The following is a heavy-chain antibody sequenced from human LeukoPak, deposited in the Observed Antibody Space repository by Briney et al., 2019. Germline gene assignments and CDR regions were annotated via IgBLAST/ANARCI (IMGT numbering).Heavy chain of an antibody. CDR2: IYYSGST. V-gene: IGHV4-59*08. CDR1: GGSISSYY. J-gene: IGHJ2*01. CDR3: ARHRPEGYWYFDL. Sequence: PSETLSLTCTVSGGSISSYYWSWIRQPPGKGLEWIGYIYYSGSTNCNPSLKSRVTISVDTSKNQFSLKLSSVTAADTAVYYCARHRPEGYWYFDLWGRGTLVTVSS. D-gene: IGHD1-14*01.